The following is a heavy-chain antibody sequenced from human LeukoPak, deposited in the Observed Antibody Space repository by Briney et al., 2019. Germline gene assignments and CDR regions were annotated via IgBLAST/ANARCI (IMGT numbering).Heavy chain of an antibody. D-gene: IGHD3-10*01. CDR1: GGSISSSSYY. V-gene: IGHV4-39*01. CDR3: ARLDSYYAGDY. J-gene: IGHJ4*02. CDR2: IYYSGST. Sequence: SETLSLTCTVSGGSISSSSYYWGWIRQPPGKGLEWIGSIYYSGSTYYNPSLKSRLTISVDTSKNQFSLKLSSVTAADTAVYYCARLDSYYAGDYWGQGTLVTVSS.